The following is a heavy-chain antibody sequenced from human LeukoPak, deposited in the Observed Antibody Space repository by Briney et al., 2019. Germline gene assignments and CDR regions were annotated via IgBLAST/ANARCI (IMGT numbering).Heavy chain of an antibody. J-gene: IGHJ5*02. Sequence: NPSQTLSLTCAVSGGSISSGGYSWSWIRQPPGKGLGWIGYIYHSGSTYYNPSLKSRVTISVDRSKNQCSLKLSSVTAAETAVYYCARVQKEPANMRIGFGELLGWFDPWGQGTLVTVSS. CDR1: GGSISSGGYS. V-gene: IGHV4-30-2*01. CDR2: IYHSGST. D-gene: IGHD3-10*01. CDR3: ARVQKEPANMRIGFGELLGWFDP.